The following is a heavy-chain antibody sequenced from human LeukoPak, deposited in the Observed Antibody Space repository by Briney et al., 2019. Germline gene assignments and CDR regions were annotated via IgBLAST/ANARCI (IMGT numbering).Heavy chain of an antibody. CDR2: ISYDGSDK. CDR3: AKGGNYYGMDV. V-gene: IGHV3-30*18. J-gene: IGHJ6*02. Sequence: GGSLRLSCAASGFTFSSYGMHWVRQAPGKGLEWVAVISYDGSDKYYADSVKGRFTISRDTSKNTLYLQMNSLRAEDTAVYYCAKGGNYYGMDVWGQGTTVTVSS. CDR1: GFTFSSYG.